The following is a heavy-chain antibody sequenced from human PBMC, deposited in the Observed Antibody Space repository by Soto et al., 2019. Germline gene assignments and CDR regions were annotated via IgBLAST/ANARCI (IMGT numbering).Heavy chain of an antibody. CDR1: GGTFGSYA. D-gene: IGHD2-2*01. V-gene: IGHV1-69*01. CDR3: ARSQGSSTSLEIYYYYYYGMDD. CDR2: IIPIPGTA. J-gene: IGHJ6*02. Sequence: QVQLVQSGAEVEKPGSSVKVSCKASGGTFGSYAISWVRQAPGQGLEWMGGIIPIPGTANYAQKFQGRVTIAADESTSTAYMELSSLRSEDTAVYYCARSQGSSTSLEIYYYYYYGMDDWGQGTTVTVSS.